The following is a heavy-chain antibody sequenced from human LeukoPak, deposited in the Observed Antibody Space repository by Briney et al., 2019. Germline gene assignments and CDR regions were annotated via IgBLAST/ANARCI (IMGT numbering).Heavy chain of an antibody. V-gene: IGHV3-21*01. Sequence: GGSLRLSCAASGFFFGDFGMNWVRHSPGKGLEWVSSIGPGSDFTYYADSMKGRFTISRDNSKNTLYLQMNSLRAEDTAVYYCASFKATVGIAAVPESYWGQGTLVTVSS. J-gene: IGHJ4*02. CDR3: ASFKATVGIAAVPESY. CDR2: IGPGSDFT. D-gene: IGHD6-13*01. CDR1: GFFFGDFG.